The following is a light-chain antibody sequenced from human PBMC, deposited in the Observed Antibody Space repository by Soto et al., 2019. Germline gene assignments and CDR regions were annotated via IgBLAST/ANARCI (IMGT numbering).Light chain of an antibody. CDR3: QAWGAGGV. Sequence: QSVLTQSPSASASLGASVKLTCTLSSGHNDYAIAWHQQQPEKGPRYLMKVISDGSHTKGDGIPDRFSGSSSGADRYLTISSLQSDDEADYYCQAWGAGGVFGGGTKL. CDR1: SGHNDYA. J-gene: IGLJ3*02. V-gene: IGLV4-69*01. CDR2: VISDGSH.